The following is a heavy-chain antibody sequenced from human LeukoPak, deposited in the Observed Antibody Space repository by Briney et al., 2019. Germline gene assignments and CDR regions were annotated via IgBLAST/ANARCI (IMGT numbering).Heavy chain of an antibody. CDR3: ATDDYRGLGY. Sequence: GGSLRLXCATSGLTFRNYWMHWVRHAPGKGLVWVSHIIQDGSETFYADSVKGRFTISRDNAKNTVYLQMNSLRVEDTAVYYCATDDYRGLGYWGQGTLVTVSS. CDR1: GLTFRNYW. D-gene: IGHD3-16*01. CDR2: IIQDGSET. J-gene: IGHJ4*02. V-gene: IGHV3-74*01.